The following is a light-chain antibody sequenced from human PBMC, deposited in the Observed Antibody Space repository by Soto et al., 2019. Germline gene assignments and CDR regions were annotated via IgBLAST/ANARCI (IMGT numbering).Light chain of an antibody. V-gene: IGLV1-44*01. CDR1: SSNIGSNT. Sequence: QSVLTQSPSASGTPGQMVTISCSGSSSNIGSNTVSWYQQLPGTAPKLLIYSNNQRPSGVPDRFSGSKSGTSASLAIGGLQSEDEGDYYGATWDDSLNGHVFGNGTKVTVL. CDR2: SNN. CDR3: ATWDDSLNGHV. J-gene: IGLJ1*01.